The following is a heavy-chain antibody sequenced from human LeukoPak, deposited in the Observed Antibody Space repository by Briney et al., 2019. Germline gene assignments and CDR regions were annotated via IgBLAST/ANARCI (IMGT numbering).Heavy chain of an antibody. CDR1: GGSISSYY. Sequence: SETLSLTCTVSGGSISSYYWSWIRQPPGKGLEWIGYIYYSGSTNYNPSLKSRVTISVDTSKNQFSLKLSSVTAADTAVYYCARGRDVLLWFGELFPDAFDIWGQGTMVTVSS. V-gene: IGHV4-59*08. J-gene: IGHJ3*02. D-gene: IGHD3-10*01. CDR2: IYYSGST. CDR3: ARGRDVLLWFGELFPDAFDI.